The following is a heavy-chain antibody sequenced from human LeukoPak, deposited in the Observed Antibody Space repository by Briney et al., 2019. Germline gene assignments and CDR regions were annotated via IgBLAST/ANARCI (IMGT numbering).Heavy chain of an antibody. V-gene: IGHV4-4*07. D-gene: IGHD6-19*01. CDR3: ARVGSGWSFDY. J-gene: IGHJ4*02. Sequence: PSETLSLTCTVSGGSISSYYWSWIRQPAGRGLEWIGRIQTSGSTNYNPSLKSRVTMSVDTSKNRFSLKVNSVTAADTAVYYCARVGSGWSFDYWGQGTLVTVSS. CDR1: GGSISSYY. CDR2: IQTSGST.